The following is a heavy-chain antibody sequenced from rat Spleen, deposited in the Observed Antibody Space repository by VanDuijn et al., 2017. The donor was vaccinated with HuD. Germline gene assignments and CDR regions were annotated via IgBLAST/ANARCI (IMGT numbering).Heavy chain of an antibody. D-gene: IGHD4-1*01. CDR1: GSTFSNYD. CDR2: ISTDGDNT. V-gene: IGHV5S13*01. J-gene: IGHJ3*01. CDR3: ARHGGLRNWFDY. Sequence: EVQLVESGGDLVQPGRSLKISCAASGSTFSNYDMAWVRQAPTKGLEWIASISTDGDNTYYRDSVKGRFTISRDNAKNTQYLQMDSQRSEDTATYYCARHGGLRNWFDYWGQGTLVTVSS.